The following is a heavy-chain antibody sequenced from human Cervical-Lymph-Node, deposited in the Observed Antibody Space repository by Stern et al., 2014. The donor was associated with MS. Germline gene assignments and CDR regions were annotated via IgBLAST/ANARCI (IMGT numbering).Heavy chain of an antibody. J-gene: IGHJ4*02. CDR3: ARVIGDGYDSLDD. CDR1: GGTLSSNT. D-gene: IGHD5-24*01. CDR2: ILAILGTT. Sequence: QMQLVQSGAEVRKPGSSVKVSCKVSGGTLSSNTIVWVRQAPGQGLQWMGGILAILGTTDYAQKFHDRVTITADESTNTVYMEVTSLTSEDTAVYYCARVIGDGYDSLDDWGQGTLVTVSS. V-gene: IGHV1-69*01.